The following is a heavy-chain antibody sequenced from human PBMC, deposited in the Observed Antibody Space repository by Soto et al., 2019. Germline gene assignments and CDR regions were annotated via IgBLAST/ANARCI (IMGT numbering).Heavy chain of an antibody. J-gene: IGHJ5*02. V-gene: IGHV3-23*01. D-gene: IGHD4-17*01. CDR1: GFTLSSYA. CDR2: ISGSGGST. CDR3: AKDWVSTYGDYVFGWFDP. Sequence: PGGSLRLSCAASGFTLSSYAMSWVRQAPGKGLEWVSAISGSGGSTYYADSVKGRFTISRDNSKNTLYLQMNSLRAEDTAVYYCAKDWVSTYGDYVFGWFDPWGQGTLVTVSS.